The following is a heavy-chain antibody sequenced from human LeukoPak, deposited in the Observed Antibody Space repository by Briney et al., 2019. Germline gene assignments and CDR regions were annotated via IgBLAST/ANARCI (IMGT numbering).Heavy chain of an antibody. CDR2: INPNSGGT. CDR3: ARDLACGGDCYSNWFDL. J-gene: IGHJ5*02. CDR1: GYTFTGYY. V-gene: IGHV1-2*02. Sequence: ASVKVSCKASGYTFTGYYMHWVRQAPGQGLEWMGWINPNSGGTNYAQKFQGRVTMTRDTSISTAYMELSRLTSDDTAVYHCARDLACGGDCYSNWFDLWGRGTLVTVSS. D-gene: IGHD2-21*02.